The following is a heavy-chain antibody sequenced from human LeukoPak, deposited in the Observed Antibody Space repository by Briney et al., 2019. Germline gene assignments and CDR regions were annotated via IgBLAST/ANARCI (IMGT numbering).Heavy chain of an antibody. D-gene: IGHD6-19*01. CDR2: IKRDGTEE. CDR3: VKGAGWLADY. Sequence: GGSLRLSCAASGFTLSSHWMIWVRQAPGKGLEWVATIKRDGTEELYLDSVKGRFTISRDNARNSLSLQMSSLRVDDTAVYYCVKGAGWLADYWGPGILVIVSS. CDR1: GFTLSSHW. V-gene: IGHV3-7*01. J-gene: IGHJ4*02.